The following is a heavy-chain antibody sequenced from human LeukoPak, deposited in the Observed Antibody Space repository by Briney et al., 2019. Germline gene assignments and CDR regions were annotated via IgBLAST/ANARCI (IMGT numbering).Heavy chain of an antibody. D-gene: IGHD3-22*01. CDR2: IYYSGST. CDR1: GGSISSGGYY. V-gene: IGHV4-31*03. J-gene: IGHJ6*03. CDR3: ARSPYYYDSSGYYYRTGYYYYYMDV. Sequence: SQNLSLICTVSGGSISSGGYYWSWIRQHPGKGLEWIGYIYYSGSTYYNPSLKSRVTISVDTSKNQFSLKLSSVTAADTAVYYCARSPYYYDSSGYYYRTGYYYYYMDVWGKGTTVTVSS.